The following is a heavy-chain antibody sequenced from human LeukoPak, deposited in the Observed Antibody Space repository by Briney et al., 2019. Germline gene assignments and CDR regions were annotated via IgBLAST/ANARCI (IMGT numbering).Heavy chain of an antibody. CDR3: TTDRYYDNSELQFQH. CDR1: GFTLNNAW. Sequence: GGSLKLSCAASGFTLNNAWMSWVRQAPGKGLEWLGRIKRETDGGTIDYAAPVKGRFTISRDDSRNTLYLQMDSLKIEDTAVYYCTTDRYYDNSELQFQHWGQGTLVTVSS. J-gene: IGHJ1*01. V-gene: IGHV3-15*01. D-gene: IGHD3-22*01. CDR2: IKRETDGGTI.